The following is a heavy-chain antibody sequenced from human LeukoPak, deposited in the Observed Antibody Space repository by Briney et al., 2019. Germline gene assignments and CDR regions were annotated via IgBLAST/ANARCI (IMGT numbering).Heavy chain of an antibody. Sequence: GGSLRLSCAASGFTFSSSWMTWVRQAPGKGLEWVGNIKPDGSEKYYVDSLKGRFIISGDNAKNSLYLQMNSLRAEDVAVYYCAKYFYDGSGTHYFDYWGQGTPVTVSS. CDR1: GFTFSSSW. CDR3: AKYFYDGSGTHYFDY. CDR2: IKPDGSEK. D-gene: IGHD3-22*01. V-gene: IGHV3-7*01. J-gene: IGHJ4*02.